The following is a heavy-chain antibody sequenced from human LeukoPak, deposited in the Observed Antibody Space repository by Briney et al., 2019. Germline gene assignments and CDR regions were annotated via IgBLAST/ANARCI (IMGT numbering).Heavy chain of an antibody. D-gene: IGHD6-19*01. CDR2: ISGSGGST. CDR3: AKVQQWLSYNWFDP. Sequence: GGSLRLSCAASGFTFTSYAMSWVRQAPGKGLEWVSAISGSGGSTYYADSVKGRFTISRDNSKNTLYLQMNSLRAEDTAVYYCAKVQQWLSYNWFDPWGQGTLVTVSS. V-gene: IGHV3-23*01. CDR1: GFTFTSYA. J-gene: IGHJ5*02.